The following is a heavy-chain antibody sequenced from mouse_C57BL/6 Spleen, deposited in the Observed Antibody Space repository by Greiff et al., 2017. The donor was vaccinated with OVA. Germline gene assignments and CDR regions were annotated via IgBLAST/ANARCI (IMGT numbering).Heavy chain of an antibody. D-gene: IGHD1-1*01. CDR1: GFTFNTYA. CDR2: IRSKSSNYAT. Sequence: DVHLVESGGGLVQPKGSLKLSCAASGFTFNTYAMHWVRQAPGKGLEWVARIRSKSSNYATYYADSVKDRFTISRDDSQSMLYLQMNNLKTEDTAMYYCVREIGDYYGSSPWFAYWGQGTLVTVSA. J-gene: IGHJ3*01. CDR3: VREIGDYYGSSPWFAY. V-gene: IGHV10-3*01.